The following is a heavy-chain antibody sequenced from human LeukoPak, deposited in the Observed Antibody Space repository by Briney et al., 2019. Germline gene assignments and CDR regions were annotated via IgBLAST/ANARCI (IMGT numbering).Heavy chain of an antibody. CDR1: GFTFSCYV. Sequence: QPGGSLILSCAASGFTFSCYVMGWVRRAPGKGLEWVSAISGSGGRTYSAISVKGRFTISIDISKNTLYLQTYSLRAEHTAGYYCAKDRTWLQGGAFDIWGQGTMVTVSS. V-gene: IGHV3-23*01. CDR3: AKDRTWLQGGAFDI. CDR2: ISGSGGRT. D-gene: IGHD5-24*01. J-gene: IGHJ3*02.